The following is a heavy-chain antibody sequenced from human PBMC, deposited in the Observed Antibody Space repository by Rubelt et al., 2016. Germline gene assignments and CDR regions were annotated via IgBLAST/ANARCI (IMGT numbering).Heavy chain of an antibody. D-gene: IGHD3-10*01. Sequence: PPGKGLEWIGNIYHSGSAYYNPSLKSRVTISVDTSKNQSSPKLSSVTAADTAVYYCARRPNYYGSGSYCPFDYWGQGTLVTVSS. J-gene: IGHJ4*02. CDR3: ARRPNYYGSGSYCPFDY. V-gene: IGHV4-38-2*01. CDR2: IYHSGSA.